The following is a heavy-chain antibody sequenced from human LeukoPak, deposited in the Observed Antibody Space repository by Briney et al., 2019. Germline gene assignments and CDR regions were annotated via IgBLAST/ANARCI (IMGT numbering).Heavy chain of an antibody. CDR1: GFTFSGSA. Sequence: GSLRLSCAASGFTFSGSAMHWVRQASGKGLEWVGRIRSKANSYATAYAASVKGRFTISRDDSKNTAYLQMNSLKTEDTAVYYCTRPLGVYCSGGSCYSNRGQGTLVTVSS. J-gene: IGHJ4*02. D-gene: IGHD2-15*01. V-gene: IGHV3-73*01. CDR3: TRPLGVYCSGGSCYSN. CDR2: IRSKANSYAT.